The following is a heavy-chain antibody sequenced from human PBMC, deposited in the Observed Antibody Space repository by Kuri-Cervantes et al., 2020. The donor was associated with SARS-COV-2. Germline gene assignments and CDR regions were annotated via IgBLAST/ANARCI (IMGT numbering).Heavy chain of an antibody. J-gene: IGHJ4*02. CDR1: GGSFSDYY. CDR3: ARDSCTNGVCYRYFDY. D-gene: IGHD2-8*01. V-gene: IGHV4-34*01. Sequence: SETLSLTCAVYGGSFSDYYWSWVRQPPGKGLEWIGEINHSGNTNYDPSLKSRVTISVDTSKNQFSLKLSSVTAADTAVYYCARDSCTNGVCYRYFDYWGQGTLVTVSS. CDR2: INHSGNT.